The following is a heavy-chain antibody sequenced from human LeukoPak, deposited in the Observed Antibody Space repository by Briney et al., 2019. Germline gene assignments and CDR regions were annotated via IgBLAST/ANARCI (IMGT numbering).Heavy chain of an antibody. CDR3: ARSQVSGTNFDY. J-gene: IGHJ4*02. CDR1: GGSISSYY. CDR2: IYYSGST. Sequence: PSETLSLTCTVSGGSISSYYWSWIRQPPGKGLEWIGYIYYSGSTNYNPSLKSRVTISVDTSKNQFSLKLSSVTAADTAVYYCARSQVSGTNFDYWGQGTLVTVSS. D-gene: IGHD3-10*01. V-gene: IGHV4-59*01.